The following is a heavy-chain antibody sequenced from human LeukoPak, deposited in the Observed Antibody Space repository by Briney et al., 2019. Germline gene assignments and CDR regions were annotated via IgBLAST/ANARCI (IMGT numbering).Heavy chain of an antibody. CDR1: GFTFDDYA. V-gene: IGHV3-9*01. CDR3: ARDPHPYDFWSGSHYYYYYYMDV. CDR2: ITWNSRDI. Sequence: GRSLRLSCAAAGFTFDDYAMHWVRQAPGKGLEWVSGITWNSRDIRYADSLEGRFTISRDNAKQFLYLQMSSLRAEDTAVYYCARDPHPYDFWSGSHYYYYYYMDVWGKGTTVTVSS. D-gene: IGHD3-3*01. J-gene: IGHJ6*03.